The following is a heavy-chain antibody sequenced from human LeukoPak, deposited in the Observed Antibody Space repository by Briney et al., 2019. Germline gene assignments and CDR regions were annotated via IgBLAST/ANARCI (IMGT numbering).Heavy chain of an antibody. Sequence: SGGSLRLSCAASGFTFSSYAMHWVRQAPGKGLEWVAVISYDGSNKYYADSVKGRFTISRDNSKNTLYLQMNSLRAEDTAVYYCAKTLRARVSTQPDYWGQGTLVTVSS. D-gene: IGHD5/OR15-5a*01. CDR1: GFTFSSYA. CDR2: ISYDGSNK. V-gene: IGHV3-30-3*02. J-gene: IGHJ4*02. CDR3: AKTLRARVSTQPDY.